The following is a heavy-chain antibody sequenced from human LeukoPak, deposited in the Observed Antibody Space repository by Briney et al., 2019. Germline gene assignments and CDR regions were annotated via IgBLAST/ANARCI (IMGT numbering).Heavy chain of an antibody. CDR3: ARDQEQQLVLYYYYMDV. Sequence: QTGGSLRLSCAASGFSFSSYWMSWVRQAPGKGPEWVANIKQDGGEKYYVDSVKGRFTISRDNAKNSLFLQMNSLRAEDAAVYYCARDQEQQLVLYYYYMDVWGKGTTVTVSS. CDR2: IKQDGGEK. J-gene: IGHJ6*03. V-gene: IGHV3-7*01. CDR1: GFSFSSYW. D-gene: IGHD6-13*01.